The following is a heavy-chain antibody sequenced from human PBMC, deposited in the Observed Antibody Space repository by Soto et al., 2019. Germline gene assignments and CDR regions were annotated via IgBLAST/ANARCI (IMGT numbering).Heavy chain of an antibody. D-gene: IGHD3-10*01. CDR2: IIPIFGTA. Sequence: SVKVSCKASGGTFSSYAISWLRQSPGQGLEWMGGIIPIFGTANYAQKFQGRVTITADESTSTAYMELNSLKTEDTAVYYCTTARSGSYIYYYYGMDVWGQGTTVTVSS. CDR1: GGTFSSYA. J-gene: IGHJ6*02. V-gene: IGHV1-69*13. CDR3: TTARSGSYIYYYYGMDV.